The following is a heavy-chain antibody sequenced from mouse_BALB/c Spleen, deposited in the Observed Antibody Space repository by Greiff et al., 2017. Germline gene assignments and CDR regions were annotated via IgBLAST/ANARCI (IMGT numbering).Heavy chain of an antibody. CDR3: ARGGYGSSYAMDY. J-gene: IGHJ4*01. D-gene: IGHD1-1*01. Sequence: QVQLKESGAELVRPGSSVKISCKASGYAFSSYWMNWVKQRPGQGLEWIGQIYPGDGDTNYNGKFKGKATLTADKSSSTAYMQLSSLTSEDSAVYFCARGGYGSSYAMDYWGQGTSVTVSS. CDR2: IYPGDGDT. CDR1: GYAFSSYW. V-gene: IGHV1-80*01.